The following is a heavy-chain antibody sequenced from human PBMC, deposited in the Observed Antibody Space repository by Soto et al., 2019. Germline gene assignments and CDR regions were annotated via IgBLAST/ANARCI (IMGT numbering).Heavy chain of an antibody. CDR2: ISDGGGTT. CDR3: ARAILGYCSSTSCYAWSYYYYYMDV. D-gene: IGHD2-2*01. CDR1: GFTFSSYA. Sequence: GGSLSLSCAASGFTFSSYAMSWVRQAPGKGLEWVSTISDGGGTTFYADSVKGRFTISRDNAKNSLYLQMNSLRAEDTAVYYCARAILGYCSSTSCYAWSYYYYYMDVWGKGTTVTVSS. V-gene: IGHV3-23*01. J-gene: IGHJ6*03.